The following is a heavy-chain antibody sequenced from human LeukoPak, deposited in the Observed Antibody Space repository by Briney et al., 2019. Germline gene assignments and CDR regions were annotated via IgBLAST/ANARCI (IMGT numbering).Heavy chain of an antibody. CDR2: ISGSGGST. CDR3: AKVSTFVVPDAFDI. CDR1: EFTFSGYW. J-gene: IGHJ3*02. V-gene: IGHV3-23*01. Sequence: GGSLRLSCAASEFTFSGYWMNWVRQAPGKGLEWVSAISGSGGSTYYADSVKGRFTISRDNSKNTLYLQMNSLRAEDTAVYYCAKVSTFVVPDAFDIWGQGTMVTVSS. D-gene: IGHD2-15*01.